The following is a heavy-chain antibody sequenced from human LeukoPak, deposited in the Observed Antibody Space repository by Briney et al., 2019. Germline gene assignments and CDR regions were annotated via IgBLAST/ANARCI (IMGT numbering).Heavy chain of an antibody. CDR2: IYYSGST. J-gene: IGHJ4*02. CDR3: ARLIAVAGTDFDY. CDR1: GCSVSSGSYY. Sequence: SETLSLTCTVSGCSVSSGSYYWSWIRQPPGKGLEWIGYIYYSGSTNYNPSLKSRVTISVDTSKNQFSLKLSSVTAADTAVYYCARLIAVAGTDFDYWGQGTLVTVSS. D-gene: IGHD6-19*01. V-gene: IGHV4-61*01.